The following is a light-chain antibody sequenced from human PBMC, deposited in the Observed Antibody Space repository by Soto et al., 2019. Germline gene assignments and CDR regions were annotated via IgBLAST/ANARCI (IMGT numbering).Light chain of an antibody. J-gene: IGLJ1*01. Sequence: QSALTQPASVSGSPGQSITISCNGSTGDIGGYNYVSWYQQHPGKAPKPMIFEVSNRPSGVSNRFSGSKSGNTASLTISGLQPEDEADYFCSSYTSGDTLYVFGPGTKLTVL. CDR1: TGDIGGYNY. CDR2: EVS. CDR3: SSYTSGDTLYV. V-gene: IGLV2-14*01.